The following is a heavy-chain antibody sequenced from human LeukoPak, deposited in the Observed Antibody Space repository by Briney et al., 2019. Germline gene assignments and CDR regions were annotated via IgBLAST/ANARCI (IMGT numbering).Heavy chain of an antibody. CDR3: AKDGGTDWYSYGRLDY. V-gene: IGHV3-30*18. CDR1: GFTFSSYG. D-gene: IGHD5-18*01. J-gene: IGHJ4*02. Sequence: GGSLRLSCAASGFTFSSYGMHWVRQAPGKGLEWVAVISYDGSNKYYADSVRGRFTISRDNSKNTLYLQMNSLRAEDTAVYYCAKDGGTDWYSYGRLDYWGQGTLVTVSS. CDR2: ISYDGSNK.